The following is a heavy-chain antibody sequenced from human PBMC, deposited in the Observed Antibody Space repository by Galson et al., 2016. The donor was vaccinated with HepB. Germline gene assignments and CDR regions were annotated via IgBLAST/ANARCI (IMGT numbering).Heavy chain of an antibody. D-gene: IGHD6-13*01. V-gene: IGHV3-66*01. J-gene: IGHJ4*02. Sequence: SLRLSCAASGFTVGNNYMSWVRQAPGKGLEWVSLIYSGGNTLYADSVKGRFSISRDNSKNTLYLQMNSLSAEDTAVYYCARNPGASTWGWGQGTLATAAS. CDR3: ARNPGASTWG. CDR2: IYSGGNT. CDR1: GFTVGNNY.